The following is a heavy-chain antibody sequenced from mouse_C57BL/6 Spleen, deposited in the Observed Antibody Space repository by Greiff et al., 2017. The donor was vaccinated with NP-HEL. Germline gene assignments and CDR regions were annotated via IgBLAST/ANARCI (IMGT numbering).Heavy chain of an antibody. CDR1: GFTFSDYY. D-gene: IGHD2-4*01. CDR2: ISNGGGST. V-gene: IGHV5-12*01. J-gene: IGHJ4*01. Sequence: DVHLVESGGGLVQPGGSLKLSCAASGFTFSDYYMYWVRQTPEKRLEWVAYISNGGGSTYYLDTVKGRFTISRDNAKNTLYLQMSRLKSEDTAMYYCARQDDYDGYYAMDYWGQGTSVTVSS. CDR3: ARQDDYDGYYAMDY.